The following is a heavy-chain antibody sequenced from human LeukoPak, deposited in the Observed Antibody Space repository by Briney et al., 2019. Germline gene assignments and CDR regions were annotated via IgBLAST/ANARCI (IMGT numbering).Heavy chain of an antibody. J-gene: IGHJ3*02. Sequence: GGSLRLSCAASGFTFSSYGMHWVRQAPGKGLEWVAVISYDGSNKYYADSVKGRFTISRDNSKNTLYLQMNSLRAEDTAVYYCATPLSYYDFWSGYYTSAFDIWGQGTMVTVSS. D-gene: IGHD3-3*01. CDR1: GFTFSSYG. CDR2: ISYDGSNK. V-gene: IGHV3-30*03. CDR3: ATPLSYYDFWSGYYTSAFDI.